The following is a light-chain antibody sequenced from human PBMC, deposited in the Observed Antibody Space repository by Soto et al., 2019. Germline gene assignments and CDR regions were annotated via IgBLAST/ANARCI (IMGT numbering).Light chain of an antibody. CDR3: CSYAGSSSDV. J-gene: IGLJ1*01. CDR2: EGS. CDR1: SSDLGSYNL. Sequence: QSALAQPASVSGSPGQSITISCTGTSSDLGSYNLVSWYQQHPGKAPKLMIYEGSKRPSGVSNRFSGSKSGNTASLTISGLQAEDEADYYCCSYAGSSSDVFGTGTKVTVL. V-gene: IGLV2-23*01.